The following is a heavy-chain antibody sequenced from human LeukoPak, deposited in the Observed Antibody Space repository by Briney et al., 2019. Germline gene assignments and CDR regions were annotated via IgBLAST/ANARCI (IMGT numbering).Heavy chain of an antibody. V-gene: IGHV4-38-2*02. J-gene: IGHJ6*03. CDR2: IYYSGST. CDR1: GYSISSGYY. Sequence: PSETLSLTCTVSGYSISSGYYWGWIRQSPGKGLEWIGSIYYSGSTYYNPSLKSRVTISVDTSKNQFSLKLSSVTAADTAVYYCARHYYGSGSYWAGYYYYYMDVRGKGTTVTISS. CDR3: ARHYYGSGSYWAGYYYYYMDV. D-gene: IGHD3-10*01.